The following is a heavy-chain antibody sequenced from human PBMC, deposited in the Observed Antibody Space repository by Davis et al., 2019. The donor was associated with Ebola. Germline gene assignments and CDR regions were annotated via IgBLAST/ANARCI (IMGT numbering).Heavy chain of an antibody. CDR3: ARSVTQGAFDY. D-gene: IGHD4-17*01. J-gene: IGHJ4*02. CDR2: INWNGGST. V-gene: IGHV3-20*01. Sequence: GGSLRLSCAASGFTFDDYGMSWVRQAPGKGLEWVSGINWNGGSTGYADSVKGRFTISRDNAKNSLYLQMNSLRAEDTALYHCARSVTQGAFDYWGQGTLVTVSS. CDR1: GFTFDDYG.